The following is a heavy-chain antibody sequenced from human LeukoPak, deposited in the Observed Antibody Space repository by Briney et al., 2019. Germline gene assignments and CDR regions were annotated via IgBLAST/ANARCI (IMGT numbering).Heavy chain of an antibody. D-gene: IGHD6-13*01. V-gene: IGHV3-23*01. CDR3: AQPTEGVIAAAPYYYYAMDV. J-gene: IGHJ6*02. Sequence: GGSLRLSCAASGFTFSTYAMSWVRQAPGKGREWVSAISGGGGSTYYADSVKGRFTISRDNSKNTLYLQMNSLRAEDTAVYYCAQPTEGVIAAAPYYYYAMDVWGQGTTVTVSS. CDR2: ISGGGGST. CDR1: GFTFSTYA.